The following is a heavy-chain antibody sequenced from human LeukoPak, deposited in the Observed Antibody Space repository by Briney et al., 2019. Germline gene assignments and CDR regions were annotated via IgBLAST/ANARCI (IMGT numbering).Heavy chain of an antibody. CDR3: AREVREDPNYDILTGYLNYFDY. Sequence: PGGSLRLSCAASGFTFSTYAMHWVRQAPGKRLECISSISSNGDNTYYAKSVKGRFTISRDNSKNTLYLQMNNLRAEDTAVYFCAREVREDPNYDILTGYLNYFDYWGQGTLVTVSS. V-gene: IGHV3-64*01. J-gene: IGHJ4*02. D-gene: IGHD3-9*01. CDR1: GFTFSTYA. CDR2: ISSNGDNT.